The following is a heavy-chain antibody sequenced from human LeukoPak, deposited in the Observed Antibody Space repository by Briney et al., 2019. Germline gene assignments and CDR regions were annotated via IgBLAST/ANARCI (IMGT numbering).Heavy chain of an antibody. V-gene: IGHV3-21*01. J-gene: IGHJ6*02. D-gene: IGHD2-2*01. Sequence: GGSLRLSCAASGFTFSSYSMNWVRQAPGKGLEWVSSISSSSSYIYYADSVKGRFTISRDNAKNSLYLQMNSLRAEDTAVYYCARDGEGYCSSTSCYYYYYYGMDVWGHGTTVTVSS. CDR1: GFTFSSYS. CDR2: ISSSSSYI. CDR3: ARDGEGYCSSTSCYYYYYYGMDV.